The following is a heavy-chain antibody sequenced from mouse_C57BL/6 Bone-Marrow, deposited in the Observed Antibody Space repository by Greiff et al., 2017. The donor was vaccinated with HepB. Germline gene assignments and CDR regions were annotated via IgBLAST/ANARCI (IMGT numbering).Heavy chain of an antibody. V-gene: IGHV2-5*01. Sequence: VHLVESGPGLVQPSQSLSITCTVSGFSLTSYGVHWVRQSPGKGLEWLGVIWRGGSTDYNAAFMSRLSITKDNSKSQVFFKMNSLQADDTAIYYCAKGCIKGYAMDYWGQGTSVTVSS. CDR2: IWRGGST. CDR1: GFSLTSYG. J-gene: IGHJ4*01. CDR3: AKGCIKGYAMDY.